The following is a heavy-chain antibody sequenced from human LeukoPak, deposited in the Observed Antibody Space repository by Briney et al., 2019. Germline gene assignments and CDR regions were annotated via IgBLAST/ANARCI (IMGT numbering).Heavy chain of an antibody. V-gene: IGHV5-51*01. J-gene: IGHJ4*02. CDR3: ATHPGGLQSGFDN. Sequence: GESLKISCKGSGYTFTSYWIGWVRQMPGKGLEYMGIIHPGDSDTRYSPSFQGQVTISVDRSSSTAYIQWSRLKASDTAMYYCATHPGGLQSGFDNWGQGTLVTVSS. CDR2: IHPGDSDT. CDR1: GYTFTSYW. D-gene: IGHD5-24*01.